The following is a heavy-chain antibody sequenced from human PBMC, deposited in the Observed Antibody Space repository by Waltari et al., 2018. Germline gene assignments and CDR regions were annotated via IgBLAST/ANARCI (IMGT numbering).Heavy chain of an antibody. CDR3: AREGDGSGAFDY. CDR2: IYHSGST. Sequence: QVQLQESGPGLVKPSETLSLTCTVSGYSISSGYYWGWIRQPPGKGLEWIGSIYHSGSTYYNPALKSRVTISVDTSKNQFSLKLGSVTAADTAVYYCAREGDGSGAFDYWGQGTLVTVSS. CDR1: GYSISSGYY. J-gene: IGHJ4*02. D-gene: IGHD3-10*01. V-gene: IGHV4-38-2*02.